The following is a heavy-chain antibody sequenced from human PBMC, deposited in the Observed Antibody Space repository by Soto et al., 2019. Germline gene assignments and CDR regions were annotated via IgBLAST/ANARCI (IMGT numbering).Heavy chain of an antibody. CDR1: GGSISSGGYS. Sequence: PSETLSLTCAVSGGSISSGGYSWSWIRQPPGKGLEWIGYIYYSGSTNYNPSLKSRVTISVDTSKNQFSLKLSSVTAADTAVYYCARQRIAVGRNDYYYYGMDVWGQGTTVTVSS. D-gene: IGHD6-19*01. J-gene: IGHJ6*02. V-gene: IGHV4-61*08. CDR3: ARQRIAVGRNDYYYYGMDV. CDR2: IYYSGST.